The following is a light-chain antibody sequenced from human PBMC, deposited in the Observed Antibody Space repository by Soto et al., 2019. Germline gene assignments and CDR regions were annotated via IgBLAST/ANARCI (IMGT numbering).Light chain of an antibody. V-gene: IGKV1-9*01. CDR1: QGISSY. J-gene: IGKJ5*01. CDR3: QQLNDFPIS. Sequence: IQLTQSPSSLSASIGDRVTITCRASQGISSYLAWYQQKPGKAPKLLIYTASTLQTGVPSRFSGSGSGTDFTLTISSLQPEDFATYYCQQLNDFPISCGQGTRLDIK. CDR2: TAS.